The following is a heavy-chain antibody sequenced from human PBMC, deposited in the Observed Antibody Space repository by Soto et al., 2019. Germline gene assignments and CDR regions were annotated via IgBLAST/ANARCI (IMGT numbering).Heavy chain of an antibody. CDR1: GYTLTELS. CDR2: FDPEDGET. CDR3: ALTRTTAGYYFDY. Sequence: ASVKVSCKVSGYTLTELSMHWVRQAPGKGLEWKGGFDPEDGETIYAQKFQGRVTLTEDSSTDTAYMELSSLRSEDTAVYYCALTRTTAGYYFDYWGQGTLVTVSS. J-gene: IGHJ4*02. D-gene: IGHD1-7*01. V-gene: IGHV1-24*01.